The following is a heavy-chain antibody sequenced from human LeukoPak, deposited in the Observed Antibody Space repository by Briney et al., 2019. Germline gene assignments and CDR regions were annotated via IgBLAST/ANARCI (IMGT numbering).Heavy chain of an antibody. Sequence: SVKVSCEASGFTFTSSAVQWVRQARGQRLEWIGWIVVGSGNTNYAQKFQERVTITRDMSTSTAYMELSSLRSEDTAVYYCAADRYSNYEPDYWGQGTLVTVSS. CDR2: IVVGSGNT. CDR1: GFTFTSSA. V-gene: IGHV1-58*01. D-gene: IGHD4-11*01. J-gene: IGHJ4*02. CDR3: AADRYSNYEPDY.